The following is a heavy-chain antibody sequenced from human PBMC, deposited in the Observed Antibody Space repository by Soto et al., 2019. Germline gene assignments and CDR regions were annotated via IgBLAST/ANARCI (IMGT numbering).Heavy chain of an antibody. CDR1: GSTFPSYA. J-gene: IGHJ5*02. CDR2: INAGNGNT. D-gene: IGHD3-3*01. V-gene: IGHV1-3*01. CDR3: ARTDHDSWSGYSRNWFDH. Sequence: ASVQVSCPASGSTFPSYAMHWVRQAPGQRLEWMGWINAGNGNTKYSQKFQGRVTITRDTSASTAYMELSSLRSEDTAVYYCARTDHDSWSGYSRNWFDHWGQGTLVTV.